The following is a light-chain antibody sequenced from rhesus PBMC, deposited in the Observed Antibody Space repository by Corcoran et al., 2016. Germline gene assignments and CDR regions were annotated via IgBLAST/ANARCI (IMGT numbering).Light chain of an antibody. CDR3: QQYNSSPWT. V-gene: IGKV1-22*01. J-gene: IGKJ1*01. Sequence: DIQMTQSPSSLSASVGDTVTITCRASQSLSSWLAWYQQKPGKAPKRLIYEAASLQSGVPSRFSGSGSGTDFTRPISSLQSEDVATYYGQQYNSSPWTIGQGTRVEIK. CDR1: QSLSSW. CDR2: EAA.